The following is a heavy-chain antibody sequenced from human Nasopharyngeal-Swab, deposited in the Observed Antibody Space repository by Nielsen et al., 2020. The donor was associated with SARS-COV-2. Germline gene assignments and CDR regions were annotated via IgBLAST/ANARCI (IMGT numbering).Heavy chain of an antibody. D-gene: IGHD2-2*01. V-gene: IGHV4-34*01. Sequence: SETLSLTCAAYSGSFSDYNWNWVRQPPGKGLEWIGQINHMGRTIYNLSLKSRVTISVDASKNQFSLRLISVTAADTAVYYCAKGMPGYWGQGTLVTVSS. J-gene: IGHJ4*02. CDR1: SGSFSDYN. CDR2: INHMGRT. CDR3: AKGMPGY.